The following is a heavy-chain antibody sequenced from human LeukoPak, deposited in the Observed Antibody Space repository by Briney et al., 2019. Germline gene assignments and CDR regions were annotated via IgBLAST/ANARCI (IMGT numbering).Heavy chain of an antibody. CDR3: AREGAGAARYFDY. V-gene: IGHV4-61*08. D-gene: IGHD6-6*01. Sequence: PSQTLSLTCTVSGGSISSGDYYWSWIRQPPGKGLEWIGYIYYSGSTNYDPSLKSRVTISVDTSKNQFSLKLSSVTAADTAVYYCAREGAGAARYFDYWGQGTLVTVSS. J-gene: IGHJ4*02. CDR1: GGSISSGDYY. CDR2: IYYSGST.